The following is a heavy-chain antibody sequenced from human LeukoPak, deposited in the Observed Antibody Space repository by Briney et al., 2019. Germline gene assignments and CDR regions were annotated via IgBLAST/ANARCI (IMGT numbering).Heavy chain of an antibody. V-gene: IGHV6-1*01. CDR3: ARENTLVRGTRNPFDY. J-gene: IGHJ4*02. CDR1: GDSLSSNDAA. CDR2: AFFRSKWYY. Sequence: SRTPSLTCAMSGDSLSSNDAASNWGRQSPSRGLEWLGRAFFRSKWYYDSAVSVKSRITINPDTSKNQFSLQLNSVTPEDTAVYYCARENTLVRGTRNPFDYWGRGTLVTVSS. D-gene: IGHD3-10*01.